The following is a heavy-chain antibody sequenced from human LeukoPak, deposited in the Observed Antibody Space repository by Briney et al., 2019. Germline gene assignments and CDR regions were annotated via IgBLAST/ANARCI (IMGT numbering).Heavy chain of an antibody. V-gene: IGHV1-18*01. D-gene: IGHD3-10*01. J-gene: IGHJ3*02. CDR2: ISAYNGNT. Sequence: GASVKVSCKASGYTFTSYGISWVRQAPGQGLEWMGWISAYNGNTHYAQKLQGGVTMTTDTSTSTAYMELRSLRSDDTAVYYCARIRGVIKPGAGDIWGQGTMVTVSS. CDR1: GYTFTSYG. CDR3: ARIRGVIKPGAGDI.